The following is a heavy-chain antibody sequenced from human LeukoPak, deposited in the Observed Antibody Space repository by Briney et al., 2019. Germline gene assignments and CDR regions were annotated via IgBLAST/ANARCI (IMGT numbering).Heavy chain of an antibody. V-gene: IGHV4-59*01. D-gene: IGHD6-19*01. CDR2: INYSGST. Sequence: PSETLSLTCTVSGGSINSYYWSWIRQPPGKGLEWIGYINYSGSTNCNPSLKSRITISVDTSKNQVSLKLSSVTAADTAVYHCARVSMGESIAVAEGQFDYWGQGTLVTVSS. CDR3: ARVSMGESIAVAEGQFDY. J-gene: IGHJ4*02. CDR1: GGSINSYY.